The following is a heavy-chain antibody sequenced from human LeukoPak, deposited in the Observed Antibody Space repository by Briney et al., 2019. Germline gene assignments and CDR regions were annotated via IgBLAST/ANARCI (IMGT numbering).Heavy chain of an antibody. D-gene: IGHD5-12*01. Sequence: GGSLRLSCAASGFTFSTYSMKWVRQAPGKGLEWVSYISDSSAMYYADSVRGRFTISRENDKNSLFLQMNSLRAEDTAVYYCARDGGYSGYDADCWGQGTLVAVSS. J-gene: IGHJ4*02. CDR3: ARDGGYSGYDADC. CDR1: GFTFSTYS. V-gene: IGHV3-48*01. CDR2: ISDSSAM.